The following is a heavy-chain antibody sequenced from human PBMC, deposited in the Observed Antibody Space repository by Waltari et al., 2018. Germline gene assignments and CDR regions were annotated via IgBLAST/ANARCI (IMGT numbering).Heavy chain of an antibody. Sequence: QVQLVQSGAEVKKPGASVKVSCKAYGYTFTSSYMHWVRQAPGQGLEWMGRINPCGGSTSYEQTFQGRVTMTRDTYTSTVYMELSSLRSEDTAVYYCARDSGEGAFDIWGQGTMVTVSS. J-gene: IGHJ3*02. D-gene: IGHD1-26*01. V-gene: IGHV1-46*01. CDR1: GYTFTSSY. CDR3: ARDSGEGAFDI. CDR2: INPCGGST.